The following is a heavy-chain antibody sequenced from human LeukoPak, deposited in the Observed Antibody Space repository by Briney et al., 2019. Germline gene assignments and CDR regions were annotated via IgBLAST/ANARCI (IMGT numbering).Heavy chain of an antibody. V-gene: IGHV4-30-4*02. CDR3: ARGLRRTTIFGVVTPYYDY. CDR2: IYYSGNT. CDR1: GGSISSGDYN. D-gene: IGHD3-3*01. Sequence: PSETLSLTCTVSGGSISSGDYNWSWFRQPPGKGLEWIGYIYYSGNTYYNPSLKSRVTISVDTSKNQFSLKLSSVTAADTAVYYCARGLRRTTIFGVVTPYYDYWGQGTLVTVSS. J-gene: IGHJ4*02.